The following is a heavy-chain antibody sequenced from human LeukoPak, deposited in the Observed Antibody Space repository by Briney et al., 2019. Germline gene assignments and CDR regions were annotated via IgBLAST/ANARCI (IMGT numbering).Heavy chain of an antibody. Sequence: SEPLSLTCAVSGASITSCYWSWVRQSAGKGLEWIGRLYTTGTTNYNPSLKSRVTMSGDSSKNQLSLTWTSVTAADTAVYYCVRDGANWEEPNDAFDTWGQGTLVTVSS. J-gene: IGHJ3*02. CDR1: GASITSCY. V-gene: IGHV4-4*07. CDR3: VRDGANWEEPNDAFDT. D-gene: IGHD1-26*01. CDR2: LYTTGTT.